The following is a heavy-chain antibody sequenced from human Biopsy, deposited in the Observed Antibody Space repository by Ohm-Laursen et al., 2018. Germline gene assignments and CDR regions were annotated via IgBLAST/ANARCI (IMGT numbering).Heavy chain of an antibody. Sequence: SQTLSLTCAVYGGSFSGYYWTWIRQPPGKGLEWIGEINHRGSASYSPSLKSRITVLVDTSKNQFSLKLRSVSAADTAVYFCARALDYYGPYYYYAMDVWGQGTSVTVSS. CDR2: INHRGSA. V-gene: IGHV4-34*01. D-gene: IGHD3-10*01. CDR1: GGSFSGYY. J-gene: IGHJ6*02. CDR3: ARALDYYGPYYYYAMDV.